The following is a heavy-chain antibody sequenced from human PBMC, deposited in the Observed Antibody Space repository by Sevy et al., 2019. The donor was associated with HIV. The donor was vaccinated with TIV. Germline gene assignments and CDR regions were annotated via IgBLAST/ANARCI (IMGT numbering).Heavy chain of an antibody. J-gene: IGHJ4*02. CDR3: ARATDPRCCSGTSCYTGALDL. CDR1: GFIFSNYN. V-gene: IGHV3-21*01. Sequence: GGSLRLSCEASGFIFSNYNMNWVRQAPGKGLEWVASISSGSSFTYYADSVKGRFAVSRDNSKNSLSLQMNTVRAADTAVYYCARATDPRCCSGTSCYTGALDLWGQGALVTVSS. D-gene: IGHD2-2*02. CDR2: ISSGSSFT.